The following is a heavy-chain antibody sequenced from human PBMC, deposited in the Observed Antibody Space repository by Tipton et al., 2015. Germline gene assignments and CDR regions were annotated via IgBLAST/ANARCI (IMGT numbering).Heavy chain of an antibody. J-gene: IGHJ4*02. V-gene: IGHV6-1*01. Sequence: GLVKPSETLSLTCAISGDNISNNDAAWNWIRQSPSRGLEWLGRTYYRSRWHNDYALSVKSRITIHPDTSENQFSLQLNSVTPEDTAVYYCARGRRLGRWLQSGVYFRNWGQGTLVTVSS. CDR1: GDNISNNDAA. D-gene: IGHD5-24*01. CDR3: ARGRRLGRWLQSGVYFRN. CDR2: TYYRSRWHN.